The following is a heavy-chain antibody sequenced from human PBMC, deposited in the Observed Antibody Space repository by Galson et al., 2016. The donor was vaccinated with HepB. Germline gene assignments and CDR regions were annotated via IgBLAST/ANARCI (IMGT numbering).Heavy chain of an antibody. CDR1: GVTLSNYV. J-gene: IGHJ6*03. V-gene: IGHV3-23*01. CDR3: STNTTTAAMDV. D-gene: IGHD2-8*01. CDR2: MSGGGHT. Sequence: SLRLSCAGSGVTLSNYVVMWVRQTPGTGLAWVSAMSGGGHTFYADSVKGRFTISRDNSKNTLLLEMNGLRAEDTAIYYCSTNTTTAAMDVWGKGTTVIVS.